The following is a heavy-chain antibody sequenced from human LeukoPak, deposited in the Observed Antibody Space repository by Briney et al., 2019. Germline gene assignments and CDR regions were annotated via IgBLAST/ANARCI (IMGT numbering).Heavy chain of an antibody. CDR2: INSDGSST. Sequence: GRSLRLSCAASGLTFSNYWMHWVRQAPGKGLVWVSRINSDGSSTAYADSVKGRFTISRDNARNTLYLQMNSLRAEDTAVYYCARDGISSTGGYCFFADWGQGILVTVSS. CDR3: ARDGISSTGGYCFFAD. V-gene: IGHV3-74*01. CDR1: GLTFSNYW. D-gene: IGHD2-21*02. J-gene: IGHJ4*02.